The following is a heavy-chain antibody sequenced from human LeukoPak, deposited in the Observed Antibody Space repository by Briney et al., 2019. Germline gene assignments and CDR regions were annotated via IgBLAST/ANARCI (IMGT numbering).Heavy chain of an antibody. CDR2: ISTDSSTI. Sequence: PGGSLRLSCAASGFTFSTYSMNWVRQAPGKGLEWVPYISTDSSTIYYADSVKGRFTISRDNAKNSLYLQMNSLRAEDTAVYYCARDPGYYDSSGYFDYWGQGTLVTVSS. V-gene: IGHV3-48*01. CDR1: GFTFSTYS. D-gene: IGHD3-22*01. J-gene: IGHJ4*02. CDR3: ARDPGYYDSSGYFDY.